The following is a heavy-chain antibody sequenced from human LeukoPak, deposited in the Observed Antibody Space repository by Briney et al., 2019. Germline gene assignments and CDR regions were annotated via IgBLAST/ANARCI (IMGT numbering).Heavy chain of an antibody. Sequence: PSETLSLTCTVSGGSISSYYWSWIRQPPGKGLEWIGYIYYSGSTNYNPSLKSRVTISVDTPKNQFSLKLSSVTAADTAVYYCASSPLRVRGVLDYWGQGTLVTVSS. CDR2: IYYSGST. D-gene: IGHD3-10*01. J-gene: IGHJ4*02. V-gene: IGHV4-59*01. CDR3: ASSPLRVRGVLDY. CDR1: GGSISSYY.